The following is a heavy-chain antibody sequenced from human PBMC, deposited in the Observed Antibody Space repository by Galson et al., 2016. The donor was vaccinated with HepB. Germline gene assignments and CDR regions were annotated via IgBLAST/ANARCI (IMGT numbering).Heavy chain of an antibody. V-gene: IGHV3-53*01. CDR2: MYSDGSR. CDR3: AREYQYENTGLVYERPFDS. D-gene: IGHD5/OR15-5a*01. Sequence: SLRLSCAASGFIVNKFYMAWFRQAPGKGLEWVATMYSDGSRHHADSVRGRFTLSRDDSKNTLYLQMSGLRVEDTAVYYCAREYQYENTGLVYERPFDSWGQGTLVTVSS. CDR1: GFIVNKFY. J-gene: IGHJ4*02.